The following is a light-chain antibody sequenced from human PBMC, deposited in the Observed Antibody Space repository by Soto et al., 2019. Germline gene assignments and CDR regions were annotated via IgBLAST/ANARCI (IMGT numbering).Light chain of an antibody. Sequence: EIVLTQSPGTQSLSPGERATLSCRDSQSVSSSYLAWYQQKPGQAPRLLIYGASSRATGIPDRFSGSGSGTDFTLTISRLEPEDFAVYYCQQFGNSPYTFGQGTRLEIK. CDR3: QQFGNSPYT. CDR2: GAS. J-gene: IGKJ2*01. CDR1: QSVSSSY. V-gene: IGKV3-20*01.